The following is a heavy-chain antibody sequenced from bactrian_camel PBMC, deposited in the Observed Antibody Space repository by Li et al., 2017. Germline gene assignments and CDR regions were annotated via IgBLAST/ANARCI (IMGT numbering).Heavy chain of an antibody. Sequence: HVQLVESGGGSVQAGGSLRLSCTEVQYRNCRRDISWYRQAPGKERKFVSSIDSDGRTTYAVSVKGRFIISQNNAKKTVYLQMNSLKPEDTAVYYCVRDVYGLDYWGQGTQVTVS. CDR3: VRDVYGLDY. V-gene: IGHV3S53*01. D-gene: IGHD5*01. J-gene: IGHJ4*01. CDR1: QYRNCRRD. CDR2: IDSDGRT.